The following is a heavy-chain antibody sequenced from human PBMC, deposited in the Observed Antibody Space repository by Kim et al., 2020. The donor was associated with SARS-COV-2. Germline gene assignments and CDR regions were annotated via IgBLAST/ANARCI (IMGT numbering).Heavy chain of an antibody. CDR1: GFTFSSYA. CDR2: ISGSGGST. V-gene: IGHV3-23*01. J-gene: IGHJ5*02. Sequence: GGSLRLSCAASGFTFSSYAMSWVRQAPGKGLEWVSAISGSGGSTYYADSVKGRFTISRDNSKNTLYLQMNSLRAEDTAVYYCAKGTMIVVVILLDPWGQGTLVTVSS. D-gene: IGHD3-22*01. CDR3: AKGTMIVVVILLDP.